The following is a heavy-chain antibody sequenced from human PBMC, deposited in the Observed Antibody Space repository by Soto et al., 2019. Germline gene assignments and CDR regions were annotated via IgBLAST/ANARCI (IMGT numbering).Heavy chain of an antibody. V-gene: IGHV1-8*01. Sequence: QVQLVQSGAEVKKPGASVKVSCKASGYTFTSYDINWVRQATGQGLEWMGWMNPNSGNTGYAQKFQGRVTMTRNTSISTAYMELSSLRSEDTAVYYCASLPWANYYYYGMDVWGQGTTSPSP. CDR1: GYTFTSYD. D-gene: IGHD7-27*01. CDR3: ASLPWANYYYYGMDV. J-gene: IGHJ6*02. CDR2: MNPNSGNT.